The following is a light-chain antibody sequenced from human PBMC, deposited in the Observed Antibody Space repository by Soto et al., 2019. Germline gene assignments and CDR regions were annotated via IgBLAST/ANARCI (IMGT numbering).Light chain of an antibody. CDR1: QSISRY. CDR2: DAS. V-gene: IGKV1-5*01. J-gene: IGKJ1*01. Sequence: DIQMTQSPSTLSASVGDRVTITCRASQSISRYLAWYQQKAGKAPKVLIFDASSLESGVPSRFSGSGSGTELTLTISSLQPDDFATYYCQQYNSYSTWTFGQGTKVEIK. CDR3: QQYNSYSTWT.